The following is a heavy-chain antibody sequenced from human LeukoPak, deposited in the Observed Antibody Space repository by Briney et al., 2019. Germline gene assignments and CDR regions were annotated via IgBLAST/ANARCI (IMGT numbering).Heavy chain of an antibody. CDR1: EFSVGSNY. V-gene: IGHV3-53*01. Sequence: PGGSLRLSCAASEFSVGSNYMTWVRQAPGKGLEWVSLIYSGGSTYYADSVKGRFTISRDNSKNTLYLQMNSLRAEDTAVYYCASHEGTALLGAFDIWGQGTMVTVSS. J-gene: IGHJ3*02. D-gene: IGHD1-26*01. CDR2: IYSGGST. CDR3: ASHEGTALLGAFDI.